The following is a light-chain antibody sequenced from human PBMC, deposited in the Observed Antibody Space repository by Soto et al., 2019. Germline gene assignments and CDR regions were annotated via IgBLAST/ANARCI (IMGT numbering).Light chain of an antibody. CDR3: QHYASCSGT. CDR1: QSVRSS. Sequence: EFVLTQSPATLSLSPGERATLSCRASQSVRSSLAWYQQKPGQAPRLLIYGASTRATGIPARFSGSGSRTEFTLTISSLQPDDFATYYCQHYASCSGTFGQGTKVDIK. CDR2: GAS. J-gene: IGKJ1*01. V-gene: IGKV3-15*01.